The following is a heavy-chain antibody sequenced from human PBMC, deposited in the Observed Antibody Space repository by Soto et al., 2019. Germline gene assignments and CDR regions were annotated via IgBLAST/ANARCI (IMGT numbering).Heavy chain of an antibody. J-gene: IGHJ6*02. CDR2: ISSSSSYT. Sequence: LRLSCAASGFTFSDYYMTWIRQAPGKGLEWVSYISSSSSYTNYADSVKGRFTISRDNAKNSLYLQMNSLRAEDTAVYYCARDVYSYGYPDYYGMDVWGQGTTVTVSS. D-gene: IGHD5-18*01. CDR1: GFTFSDYY. CDR3: ARDVYSYGYPDYYGMDV. V-gene: IGHV3-11*06.